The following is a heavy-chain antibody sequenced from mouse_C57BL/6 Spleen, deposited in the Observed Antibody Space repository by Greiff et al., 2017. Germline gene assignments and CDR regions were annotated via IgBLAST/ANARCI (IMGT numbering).Heavy chain of an antibody. CDR2: IHPNSGST. Sequence: QVQLQQPGAELVKPGASVKLSCKASGYTFTSYWMHWVKQRPGQGLEWIGMIHPNSGSTKYNEKFKSKATLTVDKSSSTAYMQLSSLTSEDSAVYYCGSSAVYFDYWGQGTTLTVSS. J-gene: IGHJ2*01. CDR1: GYTFTSYW. CDR3: GSSAVYFDY. V-gene: IGHV1-64*01. D-gene: IGHD1-1*01.